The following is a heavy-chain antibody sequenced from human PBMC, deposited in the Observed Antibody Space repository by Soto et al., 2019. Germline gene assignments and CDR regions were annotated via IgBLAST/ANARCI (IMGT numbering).Heavy chain of an antibody. V-gene: IGHV4-34*01. D-gene: IGHD3-10*01. Sequence: PSETLSLTCAVYGGSFSGYYWSWIRQPPGKGLEWIVEINHSGSTNYNPSLKSRVTISVDTSKNQFSLKLSSVTAADTAVYYCARTPPYYYGSGSYLHPADYFDYWGQGTLVTV. CDR3: ARTPPYYYGSGSYLHPADYFDY. J-gene: IGHJ4*02. CDR1: GGSFSGYY. CDR2: INHSGST.